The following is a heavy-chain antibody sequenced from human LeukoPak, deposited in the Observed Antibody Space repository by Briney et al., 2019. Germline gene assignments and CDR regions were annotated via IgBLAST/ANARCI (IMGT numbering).Heavy chain of an antibody. Sequence: GGSLRLSCAASGFAFSSYGMHRVRQAPGKGLEWVAFIRYDGSNKYYADSVKGRFTISRDNSKNTLYLQMNSLRAEDTAVYYCAKDLGDINSGSYGAFDYWGQGTLVTVSS. CDR3: AKDLGDINSGSYGAFDY. J-gene: IGHJ4*02. CDR1: GFAFSSYG. CDR2: IRYDGSNK. D-gene: IGHD1-26*01. V-gene: IGHV3-30*02.